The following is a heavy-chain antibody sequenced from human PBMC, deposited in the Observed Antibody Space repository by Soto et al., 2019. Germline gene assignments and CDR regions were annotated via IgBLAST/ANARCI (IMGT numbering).Heavy chain of an antibody. Sequence: EVQLLESGGALVQPGGSLRLAFAASGLTFNRYTMGWVRQAPGKGLEWVSAIVARGDATYYADSVKGRFTISRDNSKDTFDLQMKSLRGDDTALYYCSLDRRVPVAGTWYLYVWGRGTLVTVSS. CDR2: IVARGDAT. CDR3: SLDRRVPVAGTWYLYV. J-gene: IGHJ2*01. D-gene: IGHD2-2*01. CDR1: GLTFNRYT. V-gene: IGHV3-23*01.